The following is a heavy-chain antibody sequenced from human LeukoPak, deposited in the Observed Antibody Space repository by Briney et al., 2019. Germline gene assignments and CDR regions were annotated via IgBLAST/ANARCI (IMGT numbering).Heavy chain of an antibody. CDR3: ARGSRWSGVRGYYFDY. D-gene: IGHD3-10*01. CDR2: INHSGST. CDR1: GGSFSGYY. Sequence: PSETLSPTCAVYGGSFSGYYWSWIRQPPGKGLEWIGEINHSGSTNYNPSLKSRVTISVDTSKNQFSLKLSSVTAADTAVYYCARGSRWSGVRGYYFDYWGQGTLVTVSS. J-gene: IGHJ4*02. V-gene: IGHV4-34*01.